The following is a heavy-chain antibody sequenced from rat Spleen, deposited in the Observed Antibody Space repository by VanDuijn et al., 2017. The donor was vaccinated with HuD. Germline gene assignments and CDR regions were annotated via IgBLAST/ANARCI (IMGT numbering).Heavy chain of an antibody. CDR3: ARHYFNDGPFDY. V-gene: IGHV5-7*01. D-gene: IGHD1-1*01. Sequence: EVQLVESGGGLVQPGRSLKLSCAASGFTFSDYYMAWVRQAPEKGLEWVATIIYDGTHTYYRDSVKGRFTISRDNAESTLYLQIDSLRSEDTATYYCARHYFNDGPFDYWGRGVMVTVSS. CDR2: IIYDGTHT. J-gene: IGHJ2*01. CDR1: GFTFSDYY.